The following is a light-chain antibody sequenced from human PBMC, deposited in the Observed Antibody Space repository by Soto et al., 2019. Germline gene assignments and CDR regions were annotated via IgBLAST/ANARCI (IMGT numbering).Light chain of an antibody. CDR2: KAS. CDR1: QTISSW. V-gene: IGKV1-5*03. CDR3: QHYNSYSEA. Sequence: IRRTQYPYTMSGSVGDRVTITCRASQTISSWLAWYQQKPGKAPKLLIYKASTLKSGVPSRFSGSGSGTEFTLTISSLQPDDFATYYCQHYNSYSEAFGQGANV. J-gene: IGKJ1*01.